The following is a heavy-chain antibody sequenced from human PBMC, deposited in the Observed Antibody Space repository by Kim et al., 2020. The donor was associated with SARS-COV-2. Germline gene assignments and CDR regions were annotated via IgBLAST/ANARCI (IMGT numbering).Heavy chain of an antibody. CDR1: GGSISSYY. CDR3: ARVAPMYSYYGSGSYYSRQPPPPDAFDI. D-gene: IGHD3-10*01. J-gene: IGHJ3*02. CDR2: IYYSGST. Sequence: SETLSLTCTVSGGSISSYYWSWIRQPPGKGLEWIGYIYYSGSTNYNPSLKSRVTISVDTSKNQFSLKLSSVPAADTAVYYCARVAPMYSYYGSGSYYSRQPPPPDAFDIWGQGTMVTVSS. V-gene: IGHV4-59*13.